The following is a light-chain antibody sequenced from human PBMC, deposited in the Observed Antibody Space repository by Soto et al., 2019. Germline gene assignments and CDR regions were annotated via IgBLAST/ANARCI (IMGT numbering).Light chain of an antibody. CDR2: GAS. CDR1: QSVRSN. V-gene: IGKV3-15*01. J-gene: IGKJ5*01. CDR3: QQYNNWPSIT. Sequence: EIVLTQSPGTLSLSPGERATLSCRASQSVRSNFLAWYQQKPGQAPRLLIYGASTRATGIPARFSGSGSGTEFTLTISSLQSEDFAVYYCQQYNNWPSITFGQGTRLEIK.